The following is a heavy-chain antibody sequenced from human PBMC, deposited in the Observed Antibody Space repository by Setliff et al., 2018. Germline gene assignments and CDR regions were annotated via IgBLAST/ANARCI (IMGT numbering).Heavy chain of an antibody. J-gene: IGHJ4*02. CDR2: IYAGEAT. CDR1: GGSISSSSYY. CDR3: ARAIVVVPPNALKVYFDH. D-gene: IGHD2-2*01. V-gene: IGHV4-39*02. Sequence: SETLSLTCTVSGGSISSSSYYWGWIRQPPGKGLEWIGSIYAGEATYYNPSLESRVVISVDSSKKRFSLKVSSVTAADTAVYYCARAIVVVPPNALKVYFDHWGPGVQVTVSS.